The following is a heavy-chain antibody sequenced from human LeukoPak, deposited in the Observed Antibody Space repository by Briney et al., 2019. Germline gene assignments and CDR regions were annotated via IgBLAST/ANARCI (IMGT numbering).Heavy chain of an antibody. CDR1: GFTFSNAW. J-gene: IGHJ4*02. CDR3: TTPYSSGWYFDY. CDR2: IKSKTDGGTT. D-gene: IGHD6-19*01. Sequence: GGSLRLSCAASGFTFSNAWMSWVRQAPGKGLEWVGRIKSKTDGGTTDYAAPVKGRFTISRDDSKNTLYLQMNSLKTEDTAVYYCTTPYSSGWYFDYWGQGNLVTVSS. V-gene: IGHV3-15*01.